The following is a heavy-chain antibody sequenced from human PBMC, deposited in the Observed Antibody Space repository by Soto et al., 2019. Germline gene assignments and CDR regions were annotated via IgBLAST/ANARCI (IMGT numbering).Heavy chain of an antibody. V-gene: IGHV1-69*13. D-gene: IGHD3-22*01. CDR2: IIPVFGLV. Sequence: SVKVSCKASGGTPSNSAISWVRQAPGQGLECMGGIIPVFGLVKYAQNFQGRVTITADESTNTAYMELSSLRPEDTAVYYCAGGRIVVVGSRAYYGMDVWGQGTTVTVSS. CDR1: GGTPSNSA. J-gene: IGHJ6*02. CDR3: AGGRIVVVGSRAYYGMDV.